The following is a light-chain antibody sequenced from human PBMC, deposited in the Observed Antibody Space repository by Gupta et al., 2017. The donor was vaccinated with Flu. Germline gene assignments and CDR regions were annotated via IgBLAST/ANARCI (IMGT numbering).Light chain of an antibody. V-gene: IGLV3-25*03. J-gene: IGLJ3*02. Sequence: SYEVTQPPSVSVSPGQTARITCSGDQLSKQYVYWYHQRPGQAPLWGMYKDTERPSGIPDRFSCSTSGTKDTLTLSLVQAEDEGDYDCQSGASNVAFPWVFGGGTNVTVV. CDR3: QSGASNVAFPWV. CDR1: QLSKQY. CDR2: KDT.